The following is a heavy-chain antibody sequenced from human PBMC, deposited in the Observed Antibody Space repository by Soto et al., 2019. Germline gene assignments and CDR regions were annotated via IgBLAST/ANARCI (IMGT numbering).Heavy chain of an antibody. J-gene: IGHJ3*02. Sequence: PGGSLRLSCAASGFTFRNHAMSWVRQAPGKGLEWVSGITGSGGTTYYADSVKGRFTISRDNSKNTLYLQMNSLRVEDTAVYYCARDIPYVVPPPNDAFDIWGQGTMVTVSS. CDR3: ARDIPYVVPPPNDAFDI. D-gene: IGHD2-2*02. CDR2: ITGSGGTT. V-gene: IGHV3-23*01. CDR1: GFTFRNHA.